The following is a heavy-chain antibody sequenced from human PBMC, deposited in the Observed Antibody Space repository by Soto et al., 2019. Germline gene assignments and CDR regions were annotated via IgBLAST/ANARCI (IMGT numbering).Heavy chain of an antibody. J-gene: IGHJ4*02. D-gene: IGHD2-2*01. CDR1: GFTFSSYA. CDR2: ISYDGSNK. Sequence: QVQLVESGGGVVQPGTSLRLSCAASGFTFSSYAMHWVRQAPGKGLEWVAVISYDGSNKYYADSVKGRFTISRDNSKNTLYLLMNSLRAEDTAVYYCATDREYQPEGKKGEFDYWGQGTLVTVSS. CDR3: ATDREYQPEGKKGEFDY. V-gene: IGHV3-30-3*01.